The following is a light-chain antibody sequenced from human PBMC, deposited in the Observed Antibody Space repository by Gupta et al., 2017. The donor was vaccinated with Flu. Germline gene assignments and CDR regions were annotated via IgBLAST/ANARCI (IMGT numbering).Light chain of an antibody. Sequence: HSALNQPASVSGSPGQSITICRSGNSSDVGGYKYVSWYQQHPGKAPKLMIFEVSNRPSGVSNRFSGSKSGDTASLTISGLQAEDEADYYCSSYTNTNTLVVFGGGTKLTVL. CDR3: SSYTNTNTLVV. V-gene: IGLV2-14*01. J-gene: IGLJ2*01. CDR1: SSDVGGYKY. CDR2: EVS.